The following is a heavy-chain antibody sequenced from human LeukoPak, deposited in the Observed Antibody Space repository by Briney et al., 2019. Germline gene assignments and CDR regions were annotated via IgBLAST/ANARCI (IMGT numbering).Heavy chain of an antibody. V-gene: IGHV3-23*01. CDR3: AKDVVGVWLVHGGGYFDY. CDR1: GFTFSSYA. Sequence: GGSLRLSCAASGFTFSSYAMSWVRQAPGKGLEWVSAISGSGGSTYYADSVKGRFTISRDNSKNTLYLQMNSLRAEDTAVYYCAKDVVGVWLVHGGGYFDYWGQGTLVTVSS. D-gene: IGHD6-19*01. CDR2: ISGSGGST. J-gene: IGHJ4*02.